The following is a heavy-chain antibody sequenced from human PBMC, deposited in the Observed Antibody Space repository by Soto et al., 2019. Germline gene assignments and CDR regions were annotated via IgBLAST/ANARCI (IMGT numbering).Heavy chain of an antibody. CDR2: ISWNSGSI. J-gene: IGHJ5*02. CDR3: VLRNWFDP. CDR1: GLTFDDYA. Sequence: GGSRRLPCAASGLTFDDYAMHWVRQAPGTGLQWVSGISWNSGSIGYADSVKGPFTISRDNAKNTLYLQMNSLRAEDTAVYYCVLRNWFDPWGQGTLVTVSS. D-gene: IGHD3-16*01. V-gene: IGHV3-9*01.